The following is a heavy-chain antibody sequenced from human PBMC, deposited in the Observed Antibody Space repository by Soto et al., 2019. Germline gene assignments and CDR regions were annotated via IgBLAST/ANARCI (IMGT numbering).Heavy chain of an antibody. CDR1: GFTFSSYG. CDR3: TTDWEDSSGWYYLRAYYYYGMDV. Sequence: GGSLRLSCAASGFTFSSYGMHWVRQAPGKGLEWVAVIWYDGSNKYYAAPVKGRFTISRDDSKNTLYLQMNSLKTEDTAVYYCTTDWEDSSGWYYLRAYYYYGMDVWGQGTTVTVS. V-gene: IGHV3-33*01. D-gene: IGHD6-19*01. CDR2: IWYDGSNK. J-gene: IGHJ6*02.